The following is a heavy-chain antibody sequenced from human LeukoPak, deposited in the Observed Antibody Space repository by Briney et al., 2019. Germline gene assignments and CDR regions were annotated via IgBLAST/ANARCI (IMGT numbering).Heavy chain of an antibody. V-gene: IGHV4-34*01. J-gene: IGHJ4*02. D-gene: IGHD3-10*01. CDR1: GASFSAND. CDR3: ARYCGSENYCISY. Sequence: SETLSLTCAVYGASFSANDWIWIRQPPGKGLEWVGEINHSGAITYKPSLKRRLTISSHTSKNQFSLKLSSVTAADTAVYYCARYCGSENYCISYWGQGTLVTVSS. CDR2: INHSGAI.